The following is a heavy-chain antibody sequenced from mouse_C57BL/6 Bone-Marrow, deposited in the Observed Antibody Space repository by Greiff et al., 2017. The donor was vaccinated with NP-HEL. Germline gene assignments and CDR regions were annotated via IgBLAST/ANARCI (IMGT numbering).Heavy chain of an antibody. D-gene: IGHD1-1*01. V-gene: IGHV1-81*01. J-gene: IGHJ3*01. CDR3: ARDGSRGSPWFAY. Sequence: VQLQESGAELARPGASVKLSCTASGYTFPSYGIRWVKQRTGQGLEWIGEIYPGSGNTYSPEKFKGKAPLTADKSSSTAYMELRSLTSEDSAVYFCARDGSRGSPWFAYWGQGTLVTVSA. CDR1: GYTFPSYG. CDR2: IYPGSGNT.